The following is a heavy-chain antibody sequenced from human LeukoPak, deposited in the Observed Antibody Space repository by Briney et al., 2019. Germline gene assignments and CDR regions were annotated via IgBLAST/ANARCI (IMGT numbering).Heavy chain of an antibody. D-gene: IGHD2-2*01. CDR2: INPNSGDT. CDR3: ASALRGYCSSTSCYLIDY. V-gene: IGHV1-2*02. J-gene: IGHJ4*02. CDR1: GYTFTGYY. Sequence: GASVKVSCKASGYTFTGYYMHWVRQAPGQGLEWMGWINPNSGDTNYAQNFLGRVTMTRDTSIGIAYMELSRLTSDDTAMYYCASALRGYCSSTSCYLIDYWGQGSLVTVSS.